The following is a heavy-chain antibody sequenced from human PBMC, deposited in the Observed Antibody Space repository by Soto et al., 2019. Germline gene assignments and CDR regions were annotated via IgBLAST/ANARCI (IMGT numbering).Heavy chain of an antibody. D-gene: IGHD4-17*01. CDR2: ISGSGAST. V-gene: IGHV3-23*01. CDR1: GFSFSNYA. J-gene: IGHJ4*02. CDR3: TLQRTTVYIVYFDY. Sequence: EVQLLESGGDLVQPGGSLRLSCAASGFSFSNYAMSWLRQAPGKGLEWVSVISGSGASTDYADSVKGRFTISRDNSKNTLYLQMNSLRAEDTAVYYCTLQRTTVYIVYFDYWGQGTLVTVSS.